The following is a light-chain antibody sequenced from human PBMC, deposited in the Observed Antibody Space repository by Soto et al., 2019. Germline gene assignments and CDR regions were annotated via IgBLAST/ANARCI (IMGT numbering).Light chain of an antibody. CDR2: AAS. V-gene: IGKV1-39*01. Sequence: DIQMTQSPSSLSASMGDRVTITCRATQSISSYLNWYQQKPGKAPNLLIYAASSLQSGVPSRFSGSGSGTYFALTISTLQPEDSATYYCQQTYTTPYTFGQGTNLEIK. J-gene: IGKJ2*01. CDR1: QSISSY. CDR3: QQTYTTPYT.